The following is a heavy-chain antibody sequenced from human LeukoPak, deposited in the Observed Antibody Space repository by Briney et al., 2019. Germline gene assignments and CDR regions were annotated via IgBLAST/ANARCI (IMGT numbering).Heavy chain of an antibody. CDR1: GGSISSSSYY. Sequence: SETLSLTCTVSGGSISSSSYYWGWIRQPPGKGLEWIGSIYYSGSTYYNPSLKSRVTISVDTSKNQFSLKLSSVTAADTAVYYCARALFVVVPAATIDAFDIWGQGTMVTVSS. CDR3: ARALFVVVPAATIDAFDI. J-gene: IGHJ3*02. CDR2: IYYSGST. V-gene: IGHV4-39*07. D-gene: IGHD2-2*01.